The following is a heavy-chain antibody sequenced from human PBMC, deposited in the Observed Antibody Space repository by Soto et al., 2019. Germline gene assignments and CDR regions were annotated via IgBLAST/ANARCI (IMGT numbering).Heavy chain of an antibody. CDR3: AREVIVATMTHFDY. J-gene: IGHJ4*02. CDR2: IYYSGST. Sequence: SETLSLTCTVSGGSISSGDYYWSWIRQPPGKGLEWIGYIYYSGSTYYNPSLESRVTISVDTSKNQFSLKLSSVTAADTAVYYCAREVIVATMTHFDYWGQGTLVTVSS. D-gene: IGHD5-12*01. CDR1: GGSISSGDYY. V-gene: IGHV4-30-4*01.